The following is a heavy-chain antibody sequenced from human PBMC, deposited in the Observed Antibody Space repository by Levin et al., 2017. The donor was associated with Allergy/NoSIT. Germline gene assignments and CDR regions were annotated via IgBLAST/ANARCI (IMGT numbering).Heavy chain of an antibody. CDR2: IYPGSST. D-gene: IGHD1-1*01. Sequence: GASVKVSCAVSGISVSGNYMSWVRQAPGKGLDWVSVIYPGSSTYYSDSVKGRFTISRDNSKNTLYLQMNSLRAEDTAVYFCARVRYEHNYYYYYMDVWGKGTTVTVSS. CDR3: ARVRYEHNYYYYYMDV. J-gene: IGHJ6*03. CDR1: GISVSGNY. V-gene: IGHV3-53*01.